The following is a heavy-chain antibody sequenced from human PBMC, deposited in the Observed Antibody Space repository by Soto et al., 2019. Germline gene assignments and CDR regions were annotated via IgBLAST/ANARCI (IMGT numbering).Heavy chain of an antibody. CDR3: ASNSGSYLNELDY. J-gene: IGHJ4*02. V-gene: IGHV4-4*02. CDR1: GGSISSSNW. CDR2: IYHSGST. D-gene: IGHD1-26*01. Sequence: ETLSLTCAVSGGSISSSNWWSWVRQPPGKGLEWIGEIYHSGSTNYNPSLKSRVTISVDKSKNQFSLKLSSVTAADTAVYYCASNSGSYLNELDYWGQGTLVTVSS.